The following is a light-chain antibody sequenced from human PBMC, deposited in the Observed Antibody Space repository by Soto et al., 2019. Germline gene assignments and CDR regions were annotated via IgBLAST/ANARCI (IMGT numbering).Light chain of an antibody. V-gene: IGLV2-8*01. J-gene: IGLJ3*02. CDR3: SSCASSNTGV. CDR1: SSDVGAYNY. Sequence: QSVLTQPPSASGSPGQSVTISCTGTSSDVGAYNYVSWYQQHAGKAPKLVIYEVTKRPSGVPDRFSGSKSANTASLTVSGRQAEDEADYYCSSCASSNTGVCGGGTKLTVL. CDR2: EVT.